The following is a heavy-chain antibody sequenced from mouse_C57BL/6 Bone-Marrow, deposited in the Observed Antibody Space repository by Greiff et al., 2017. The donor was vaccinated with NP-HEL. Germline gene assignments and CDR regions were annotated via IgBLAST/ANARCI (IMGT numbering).Heavy chain of an antibody. D-gene: IGHD1-1*02. V-gene: IGHV5-9*01. CDR1: GFTFSSYT. CDR3: ARLLWRGYYYAMDY. Sequence: DVMLVESGGGLVKPGGSLKLSCAASGFTFSSYTMSWVRQTPEKRLEWVATISGGGGNTYYPDSVKGRFTISRDNAKNTLYLQMSSLRSEDTALYYCARLLWRGYYYAMDYWGQGTSVTVSS. CDR2: ISGGGGNT. J-gene: IGHJ4*01.